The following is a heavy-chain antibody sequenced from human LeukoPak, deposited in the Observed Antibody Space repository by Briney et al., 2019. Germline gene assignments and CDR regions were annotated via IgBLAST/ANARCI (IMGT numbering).Heavy chain of an antibody. D-gene: IGHD6-13*01. J-gene: IGHJ3*02. CDR2: IYYSKNT. CDR3: ARDKGSSRAHDAFDI. Sequence: PSETLSLTCSVSGGSISSYYWSWIRQPPGRGLEWIGYIYYSKNTKYNPSLKSRVTMSVDTSKNQFSLKLSSVTAADTAVYYCARDKGSSRAHDAFDIWGQGTMVTVSS. V-gene: IGHV4-59*12. CDR1: GGSISSYY.